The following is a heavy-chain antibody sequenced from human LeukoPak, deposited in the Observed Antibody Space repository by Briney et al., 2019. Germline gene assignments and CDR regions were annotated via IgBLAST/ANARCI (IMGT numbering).Heavy chain of an antibody. Sequence: SGPTLVNPTQTLTLTCTFSGFSLSTRGVGVGWIRQPPAKALEWLALIYWDDDKRYSPSLKSRLTITKDTSKNQVVLTMTNMDPVDTATYYCAHLYYYDSSGYYLFPPYYFDYWGQGTLVTVSS. CDR1: GFSLSTRGVG. CDR2: IYWDDDK. CDR3: AHLYYYDSSGYYLFPPYYFDY. D-gene: IGHD3-22*01. J-gene: IGHJ4*02. V-gene: IGHV2-5*02.